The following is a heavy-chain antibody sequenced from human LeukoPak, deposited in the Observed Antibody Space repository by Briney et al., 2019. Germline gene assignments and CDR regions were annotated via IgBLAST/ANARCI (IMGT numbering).Heavy chain of an antibody. CDR3: ARYYYDCSGFSQTFFDC. J-gene: IGHJ4*02. V-gene: IGHV1-69*04. CDR1: GGTFSSYA. CDR2: IIPIFGIA. D-gene: IGHD3-22*01. Sequence: GSSVKVSCKASGGTFSSYAISWVRQAPGQGLEWMGRIIPIFGIANYAQKFQGRVTITADKSTSTAYMELSSLRSEDTAVYYCARYYYDCSGFSQTFFDCWGQGTLVTVSS.